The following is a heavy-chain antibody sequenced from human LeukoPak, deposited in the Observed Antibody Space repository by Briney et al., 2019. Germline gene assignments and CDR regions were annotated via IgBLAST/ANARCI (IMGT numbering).Heavy chain of an antibody. CDR3: AGAMSSWYFIYMDV. V-gene: IGHV1-2*02. J-gene: IGHJ6*03. D-gene: IGHD6-13*01. CDR2: INPNSGGT. CDR1: GYTFTGYY. Sequence: ASVKVSCKASGYTFTGYYMHWVRQAPGQGLEWMGWINPNSGGTNYAQKFQGRVTMTRDTSISTAYMELSRLRSDDTAVYYCAGAMSSWYFIYMDVWGKGTTVTVSS.